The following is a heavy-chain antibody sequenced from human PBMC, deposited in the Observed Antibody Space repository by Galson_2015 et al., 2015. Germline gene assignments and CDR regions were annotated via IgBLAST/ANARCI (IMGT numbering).Heavy chain of an antibody. V-gene: IGHV2-5*02. CDR1: GFSLSTSGVG. CDR3: AHLARHSSNWYPLYFDY. J-gene: IGHJ4*02. Sequence: PALVKPTQTLTLTCTFSGFSLSTSGVGVGWIRQPPGKALEWLALIYWDDDKRYSPSLKNRLSIMKDASTNQVLLIVTNMDPVDTATYYCAHLARHSSNWYPLYFDYWGQGTLATVSS. CDR2: IYWDDDK. D-gene: IGHD6-13*01.